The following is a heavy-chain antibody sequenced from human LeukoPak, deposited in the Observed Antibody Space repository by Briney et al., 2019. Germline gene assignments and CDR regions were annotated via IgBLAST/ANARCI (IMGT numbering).Heavy chain of an antibody. CDR3: ARVSSSGIMGY. CDR1: GYTFTGYY. J-gene: IGHJ4*02. D-gene: IGHD6-19*01. Sequence: GASVKVSCKASGYTFTGYYMHWVRQAPGQGLEWMGWISAYNGNTNYAQKLQGRVTMTTDTSTSTAYMELRSLRSDDTAVYYCARVSSSGIMGYWGQGTLVTVSS. V-gene: IGHV1-18*04. CDR2: ISAYNGNT.